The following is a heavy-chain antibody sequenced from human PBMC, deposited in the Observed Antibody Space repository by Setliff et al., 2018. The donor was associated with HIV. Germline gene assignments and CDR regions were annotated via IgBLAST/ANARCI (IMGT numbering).Heavy chain of an antibody. D-gene: IGHD3-22*01. CDR2: TSSRGETT. CDR3: ARAYCYDSSGYGWNYYYYMDV. Sequence: SETLSLTCTVSGDSIGPGSNYWSWIRQPAGKGLEWIGRTSSRGETTYYNPSLKSRVTISVDTSKNQFSLKLSSVTAADTAVYYCARAYCYDSSGYGWNYYYYMDVWGKGTTVTVSS. V-gene: IGHV4-61*02. CDR1: GDSIGPGSNY. J-gene: IGHJ6*03.